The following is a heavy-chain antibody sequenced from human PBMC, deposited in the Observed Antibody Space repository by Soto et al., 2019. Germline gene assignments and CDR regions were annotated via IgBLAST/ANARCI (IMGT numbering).Heavy chain of an antibody. CDR3: VRTTYFSDSSGYTRCFDY. CDR1: GGSISSGGYS. Sequence: PSETLSLTCAVSGGSISSGGYSWSWIRQPPGKGLEWIGYIYHSGSTYYNPSLKSRVTISVDRSKNQFSLKLSLKTEDTAVYYCVRTTYFSDSSGYTRCFDYWGQGTLVTVSS. D-gene: IGHD3-22*01. V-gene: IGHV4-30-2*01. CDR2: IYHSGST. J-gene: IGHJ4*02.